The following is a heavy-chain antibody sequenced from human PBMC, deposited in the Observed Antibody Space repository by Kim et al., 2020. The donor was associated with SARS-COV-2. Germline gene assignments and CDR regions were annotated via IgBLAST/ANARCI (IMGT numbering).Heavy chain of an antibody. J-gene: IGHJ3*01. D-gene: IGHD3-10*01. Sequence: GGSLRLSCVASGFTFRNFWMNWVRQAPGKGLEWVANINQDGNEKNYADSVKGRFSISRDNVQNSLYLQMNSLRAEDTAVYYCARKDYGSGTDDAFDVWGQGTLVSVSS. CDR3: ARKDYGSGTDDAFDV. V-gene: IGHV3-7*01. CDR1: GFTFRNFW. CDR2: INQDGNEK.